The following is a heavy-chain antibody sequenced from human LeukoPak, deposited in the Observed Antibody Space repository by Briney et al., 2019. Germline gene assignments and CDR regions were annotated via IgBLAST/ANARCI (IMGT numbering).Heavy chain of an antibody. D-gene: IGHD4-17*01. CDR1: GFTCSNYQ. CDR2: ISSGATAT. CDR3: ARPMTAVPTYNYYGMDV. J-gene: IGHJ6*02. Sequence: GGSLRLSGAASGFTCSNYQRNWVRQAPGNGLEWGSSISSGATATDFADSVKGRFTLSRDNAKNSLYLQMTSLRAEDTAVYYCARPMTAVPTYNYYGMDVWGQGTTVTVSS. V-gene: IGHV3-48*03.